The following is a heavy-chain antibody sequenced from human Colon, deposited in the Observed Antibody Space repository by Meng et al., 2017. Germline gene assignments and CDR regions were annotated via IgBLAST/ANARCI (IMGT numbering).Heavy chain of an antibody. J-gene: IGHJ1*01. V-gene: IGHV1-46*01. Sequence: HVQLVQSGAEVKKPGASVKVSCKASGFTFTTYYMHWVRQAPGQGLEWMGIINPSGGNTGYPQKFQGRVTMTRDTATSTVYMELSSLTSEDTAVYYCAASGSNLLRYLYHWGQGTLVTVSS. D-gene: IGHD1-26*01. CDR1: GFTFTTYY. CDR3: AASGSNLLRYLYH. CDR2: INPSGGNT.